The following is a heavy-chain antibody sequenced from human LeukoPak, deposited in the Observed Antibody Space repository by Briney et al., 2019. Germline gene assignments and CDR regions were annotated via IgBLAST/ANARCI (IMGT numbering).Heavy chain of an antibody. Sequence: GASVKVSCKASGYTFTSYAMNWVRQAPGQGLEWMGWINTNTGNPTYAQGFTGRFVFSLDTSVSTAYLQISSLKAEDTAVYYCARATSYSYSSSPLSEIGPTATYYFDYWGQGTLVTVSS. CDR1: GYTFTSYA. CDR2: INTNTGNP. V-gene: IGHV7-4-1*02. J-gene: IGHJ4*02. D-gene: IGHD6-13*01. CDR3: ARATSYSYSSSPLSEIGPTATYYFDY.